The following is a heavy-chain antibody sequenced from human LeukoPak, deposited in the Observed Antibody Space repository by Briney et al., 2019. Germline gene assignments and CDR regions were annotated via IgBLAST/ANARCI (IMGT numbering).Heavy chain of an antibody. D-gene: IGHD3-10*01. CDR2: ISSSGDNT. CDR3: AKEGHYGSADFDY. CDR1: GFTFSSYW. J-gene: IGHJ4*02. V-gene: IGHV3-23*01. Sequence: GGSLRLSCAASGFTFSSYWMHSVRQAPGKGLECVSTISSSGDNTFYADSVKGRFTISRDNSKNTLYLQLNSLRAEDTAVYYCAKEGHYGSADFDYWGQGTLVTVSS.